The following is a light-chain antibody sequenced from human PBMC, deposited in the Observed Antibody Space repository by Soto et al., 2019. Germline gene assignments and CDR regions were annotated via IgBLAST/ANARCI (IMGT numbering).Light chain of an antibody. CDR2: GAS. J-gene: IGKJ1*01. CDR3: QQYGSSYPWT. V-gene: IGKV3-20*01. CDR1: QSVSSSY. Sequence: EIVLTQSPATLSTSSVKKTNLSCXXXQSVSSSYLAWYQQKPGQAPRLLIYGASSRATGIPDRFSGSGSGTDFTLTIRRLEPEDFAVYYCQQYGSSYPWTFGQGTKVDIK.